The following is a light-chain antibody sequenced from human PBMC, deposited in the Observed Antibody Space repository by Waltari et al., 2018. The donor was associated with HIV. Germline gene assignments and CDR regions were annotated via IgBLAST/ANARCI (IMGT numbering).Light chain of an antibody. V-gene: IGLV3-25*03. J-gene: IGLJ3*02. Sequence: SYELTQPPSVSVSPGQKARITCSGDALPKQYPYWYQQKPGQAPVLVIYKDRERPSGIPERCSGSSSGTTVTLTISVVQAEDEADYYCQSADSSGTHGFGGGTKLTVL. CDR1: ALPKQY. CDR2: KDR. CDR3: QSADSSGTHG.